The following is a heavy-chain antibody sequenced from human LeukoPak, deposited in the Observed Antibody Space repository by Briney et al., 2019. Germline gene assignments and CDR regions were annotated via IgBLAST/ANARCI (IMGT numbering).Heavy chain of an antibody. CDR1: GYTFTSYY. J-gene: IGHJ4*02. Sequence: ASVKVSCKASGYTFTSYYMHWVRQAPGQGLEWMGIINPSGGSTSYAQKFQGRVTMTRDTSTSTVYMELSSLRSEDTAVYFCARDAKELTTIFGVVISSQVNYLDYWGQGTLVTVSS. CDR2: INPSGGST. D-gene: IGHD3-3*01. V-gene: IGHV1-46*01. CDR3: ARDAKELTTIFGVVISSQVNYLDY.